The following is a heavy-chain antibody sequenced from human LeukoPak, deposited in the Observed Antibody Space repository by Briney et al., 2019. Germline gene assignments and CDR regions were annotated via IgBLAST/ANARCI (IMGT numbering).Heavy chain of an antibody. CDR1: GFSFSNYA. CDR3: ASDWIYDY. V-gene: IGHV3-30-3*01. Sequence: PGGSLRLSCAASGFSFSNYAMHWVRQAPGKGLEWVAVISYGGSEKYYADSVKGRFTISRDNSKNTLFLRMFSLRAEDTAVYYCASDWIYDYWGQGTLVTVSS. CDR2: ISYGGSEK. J-gene: IGHJ4*02. D-gene: IGHD5-12*01.